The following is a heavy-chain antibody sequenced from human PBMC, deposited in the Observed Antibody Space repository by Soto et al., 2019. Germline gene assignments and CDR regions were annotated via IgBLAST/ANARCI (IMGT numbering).Heavy chain of an antibody. CDR1: GFPFSDYA. J-gene: IGHJ4*02. D-gene: IGHD3-16*01. Sequence: EVQLLESGGGLAQPGGSLRVSCAASGFPFSDYAMSWVRQAPGKGLEWVSIITATDSSTYYADSVKGRFTISRDDAKNTLHLQMNSLRVEDTAVYYCVKGLYVWGVTGDYWGQGTLVTVSS. V-gene: IGHV3-23*01. CDR2: ITATDSST. CDR3: VKGLYVWGVTGDY.